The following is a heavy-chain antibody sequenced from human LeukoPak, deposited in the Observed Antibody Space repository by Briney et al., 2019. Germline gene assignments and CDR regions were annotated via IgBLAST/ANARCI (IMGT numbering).Heavy chain of an antibody. D-gene: IGHD4-23*01. J-gene: IGHJ4*02. Sequence: SVKVSCKASGGTFSSYAMSWVRQTPGQGLEWMGMIIPIFGIANYAQKFQGRVTITADKSTSTAYMELSSLRSEDTAVYYCASGVVRTSIDLDYWGQGTLVTVSS. CDR3: ASGVVRTSIDLDY. CDR2: IIPIFGIA. CDR1: GGTFSSYA. V-gene: IGHV1-69*04.